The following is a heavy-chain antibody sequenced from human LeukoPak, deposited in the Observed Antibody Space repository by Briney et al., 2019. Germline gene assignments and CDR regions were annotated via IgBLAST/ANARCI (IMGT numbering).Heavy chain of an antibody. V-gene: IGHV3-74*01. CDR2: ISSDGTNT. Sequence: GGSLRLSCAASGFTFSSSWMHWVRQVPGTGPVWVSRISSDGTNTYFADSVKGRFSISRDNAKNTLYLQMNSLRAEDTAIYYCARVYYYYYMDVWAKGPRSPSP. CDR1: GFTFSSSW. CDR3: ARVYYYYYMDV. J-gene: IGHJ6*03.